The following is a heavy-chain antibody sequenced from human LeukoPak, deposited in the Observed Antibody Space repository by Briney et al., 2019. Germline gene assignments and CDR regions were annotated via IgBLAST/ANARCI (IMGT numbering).Heavy chain of an antibody. CDR1: GGTFSSYA. CDR2: MNPNGGNT. V-gene: IGHV1-8*03. J-gene: IGHJ5*02. Sequence: ASVKVSCKASGGTFSSYAISWVRQATGQGLEWMGWMNPNGGNTGYAQKFQGRLTITRNTSISTAYMELNSLTSEDTAVYYCARCQTSRAPYNCFDPWGQGTLVIVSP. CDR3: ARCQTSRAPYNCFDP.